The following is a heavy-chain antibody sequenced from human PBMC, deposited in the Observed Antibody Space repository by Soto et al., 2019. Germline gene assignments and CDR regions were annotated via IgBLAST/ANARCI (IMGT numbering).Heavy chain of an antibody. CDR3: ARFYDSSGQGYYYYGMDV. Sequence: PGGSLRLSCAASGFTFSSYSKNWVRQAPGKGLEWVSSISSSSGYIYYAESVKGRFTISRDNAKNSLYLQMNSLRAEDTAVYYCARFYDSSGQGYYYYGMDVWGQGTTVTVSS. CDR1: GFTFSSYS. CDR2: ISSSSGYI. D-gene: IGHD3-22*01. J-gene: IGHJ6*02. V-gene: IGHV3-21*01.